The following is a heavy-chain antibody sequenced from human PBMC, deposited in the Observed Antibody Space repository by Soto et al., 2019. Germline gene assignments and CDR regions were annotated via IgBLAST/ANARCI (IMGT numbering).Heavy chain of an antibody. CDR3: AKEVGSGPMDV. CDR1: GFTFSSYG. J-gene: IGHJ6*02. Sequence: QVQLVESGGGVVQPGRSLRLSCAASGFTFSSYGMHWVRQAPGKGLEWVAGISYDGSNKYYADSVKGRFTISRDNSKNTLYLQMNSLRAEDTAVYYWAKEVGSGPMDVWGQGTTVTVSS. V-gene: IGHV3-30*18. D-gene: IGHD3-3*01. CDR2: ISYDGSNK.